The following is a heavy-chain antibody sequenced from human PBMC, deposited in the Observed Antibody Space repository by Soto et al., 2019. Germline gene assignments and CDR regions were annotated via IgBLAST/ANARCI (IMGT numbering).Heavy chain of an antibody. CDR2: ISSSSSTI. CDR3: ARDQYCGGDCYSSPAEYFQH. V-gene: IGHV3-48*02. J-gene: IGHJ1*01. D-gene: IGHD2-21*02. CDR1: GFTFSSYS. Sequence: PGGSLRLSCAASGFTFSSYSMNWVRQAPGKGLEWVSYISSSSSTIYYADSVKGRFTISRDNAKNSLYLQMNSLRDEDTAVYYCARDQYCGGDCYSSPAEYFQHWGQGTLVTVSS.